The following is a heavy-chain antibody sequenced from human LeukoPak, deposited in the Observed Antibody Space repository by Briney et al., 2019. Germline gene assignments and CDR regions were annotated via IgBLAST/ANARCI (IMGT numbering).Heavy chain of an antibody. Sequence: GGSLRLSCAASGFTFSSYAMTWVRQAPGKGLEWVSAISGSTNSTYYVDSVKGRFTISRDNSKNTLYLQMNSLRAEDTAVYYCAKDRSPYYDFWSGYYTALDYWGQGTLVTVSS. J-gene: IGHJ4*02. CDR1: GFTFSSYA. CDR2: ISGSTNST. D-gene: IGHD3-3*01. CDR3: AKDRSPYYDFWSGYYTALDY. V-gene: IGHV3-23*01.